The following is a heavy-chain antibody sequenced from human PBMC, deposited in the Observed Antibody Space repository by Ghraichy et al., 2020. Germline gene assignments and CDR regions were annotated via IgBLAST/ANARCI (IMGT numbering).Heavy chain of an antibody. Sequence: GESLNISCAASGFTFSSYAMTWVRQAPGKGLEWVCSISGSGGDTYYADSVKGRFTISRYNSKNTLNLQMNSLRVEDTAVYYCAKATAVAGTAKSFDYWGQGTLVTVSS. V-gene: IGHV3-23*01. D-gene: IGHD6-19*01. CDR3: AKATAVAGTAKSFDY. CDR1: GFTFSSYA. J-gene: IGHJ4*02. CDR2: ISGSGGDT.